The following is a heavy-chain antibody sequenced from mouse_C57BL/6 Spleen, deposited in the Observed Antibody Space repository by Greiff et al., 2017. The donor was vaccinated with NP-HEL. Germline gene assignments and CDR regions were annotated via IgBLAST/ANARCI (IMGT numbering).Heavy chain of an antibody. CDR2: IYPGDGDT. CDR1: GYAFSSSW. V-gene: IGHV1-82*01. D-gene: IGHD5-1*01. J-gene: IGHJ1*03. CDR3: AREGSNWYFDV. Sequence: QVQLKESGPELVKPGASVKISCKASGYAFSSSWMNWVKQRPGKGLEWIGRIYPGDGDTNYNGKFKGKATLTADKSSSTGDMQLSSLTSEDSAVYFCAREGSNWYFDVWGTGTTVTVSS.